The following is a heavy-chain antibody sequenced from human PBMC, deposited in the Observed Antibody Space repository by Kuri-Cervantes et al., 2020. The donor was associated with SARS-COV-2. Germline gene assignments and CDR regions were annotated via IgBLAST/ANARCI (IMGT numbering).Heavy chain of an antibody. V-gene: IGHV3-21*05. CDR2: ISSSSSYT. J-gene: IGHJ6*02. CDR3: ARDLIAAAGYGMDV. CDR1: GFTFSSYS. D-gene: IGHD6-13*01. Sequence: GESLKISCAASGFTFSSYSMNWVRQAPGKGLEWVSYISSSSSYTNYADSVKGRFTISRDNAKNSLYLQMNSLRAEDTAVYYCARDLIAAAGYGMDVWGQGTTVTVSS.